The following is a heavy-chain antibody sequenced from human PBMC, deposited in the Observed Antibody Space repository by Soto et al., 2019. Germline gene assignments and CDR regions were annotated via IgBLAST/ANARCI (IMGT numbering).Heavy chain of an antibody. CDR1: GGSISSGGYY. D-gene: IGHD3-22*01. Sequence: SETLSLTCTVSGGSISSGGYYWSWIRQPPGKGPEWIGYIYYSGSTYYNPSLKSRVTISVDTSKNQFSLKLSSVTAADTAVYYCARASGVTMIVVVMDEYYFDYWGQGTLVTVSS. CDR3: ARASGVTMIVVVMDEYYFDY. J-gene: IGHJ4*02. CDR2: IYYSGST. V-gene: IGHV4-30-4*01.